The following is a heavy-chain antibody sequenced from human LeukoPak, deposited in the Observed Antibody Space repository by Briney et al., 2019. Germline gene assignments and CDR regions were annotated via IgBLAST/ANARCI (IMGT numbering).Heavy chain of an antibody. Sequence: GGSLRLSCAASGFTFDDYGMSWVRQAPGKGLEWVSGINWNGGSTGYADSVKGRFTISRDNAKNTLYLQMNSLRAEDTAVYYCARVAVVVAANPNWFDPWGQGTLVTVSS. CDR2: INWNGGST. CDR1: GFTFDDYG. V-gene: IGHV3-20*04. CDR3: ARVAVVVAANPNWFDP. D-gene: IGHD2-15*01. J-gene: IGHJ5*02.